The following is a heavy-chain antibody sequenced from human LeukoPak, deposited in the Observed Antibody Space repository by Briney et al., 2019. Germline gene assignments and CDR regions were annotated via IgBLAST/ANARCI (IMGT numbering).Heavy chain of an antibody. CDR3: ASPTDDSSGYEEYFQH. D-gene: IGHD3-22*01. Sequence: GRSLRLSCAASGFTFSSYAMHWVRQAPGKGLEWVAVISYDGSNKYYADSVKGRFTISRDNSKNTLCLQMNSLRAEDTAVYYCASPTDDSSGYEEYFQHWGQGTLVTVSS. J-gene: IGHJ1*01. CDR1: GFTFSSYA. CDR2: ISYDGSNK. V-gene: IGHV3-30-3*01.